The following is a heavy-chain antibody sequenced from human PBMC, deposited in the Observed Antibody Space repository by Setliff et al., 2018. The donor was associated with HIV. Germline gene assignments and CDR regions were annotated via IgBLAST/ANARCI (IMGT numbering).Heavy chain of an antibody. CDR3: ARGTRVGANDAFDI. J-gene: IGHJ3*02. D-gene: IGHD1-26*01. CDR1: GYTFTGYY. V-gene: IGHV1-2*06. Sequence: GASVKVSCKASGYTFTGYYMHGVRQAPGQGLEWMGRINPNSGGTNYPQKFQGRVTMTRDTSISTVYMELSRLRSDDTAVYYCARGTRVGANDAFDIWGQGTLVTVSS. CDR2: INPNSGGT.